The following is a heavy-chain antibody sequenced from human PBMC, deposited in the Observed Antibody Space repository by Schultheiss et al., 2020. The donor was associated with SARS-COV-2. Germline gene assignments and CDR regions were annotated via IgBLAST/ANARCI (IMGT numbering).Heavy chain of an antibody. D-gene: IGHD2-2*01. J-gene: IGHJ4*02. CDR2: IHHSGST. CDR3: ARLWGRYCSSTSCYPY. CDR1: GGSFSGYY. Sequence: SQTLSLTCAVYGGSFSGYYWSWIRQPPGKGLEWIGEIHHSGSTNYNPSLKSRVTISVDTSKNQFSLKLSSVTAADTAVYYCARLWGRYCSSTSCYPYWGQGTLVTVSS. V-gene: IGHV4-34*01.